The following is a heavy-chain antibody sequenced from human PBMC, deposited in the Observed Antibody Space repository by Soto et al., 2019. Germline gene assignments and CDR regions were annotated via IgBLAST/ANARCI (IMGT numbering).Heavy chain of an antibody. J-gene: IGHJ4*02. Sequence: QVRLVESGGGVVQPGRSLRLSCAASGFNFGVFGMHWVRQAPGKGLEWLSVLSYEGSEEYYADSVRGRFTISRDNSKNTLFLQMDSLRAEDTAVYYCAKVGDTQWGSTYRYTHFDYWGQGTRVAVSS. CDR3: AKVGDTQWGSTYRYTHFDY. CDR2: LSYEGSEE. V-gene: IGHV3-30*18. D-gene: IGHD3-16*02. CDR1: GFNFGVFG.